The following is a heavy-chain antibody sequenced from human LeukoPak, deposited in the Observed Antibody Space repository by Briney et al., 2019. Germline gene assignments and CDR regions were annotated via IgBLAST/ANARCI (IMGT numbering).Heavy chain of an antibody. CDR1: GGSISSYY. CDR2: IYYSGST. CDR3: ARLPSRTSH. V-gene: IGHV4-59*12. J-gene: IGHJ4*02. D-gene: IGHD1-7*01. Sequence: NSSETLSLTCTVSGGSISSYYWSWIRQPPGKGLEWIGYIYYSGSTNYNPSLKSRVTIPVDTSKNQFSLKLSSVTAADTAVYYCARLPSRTSHWGQGTLVTVSS.